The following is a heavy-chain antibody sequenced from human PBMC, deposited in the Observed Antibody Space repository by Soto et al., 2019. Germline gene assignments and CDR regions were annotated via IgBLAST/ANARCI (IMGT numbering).Heavy chain of an antibody. CDR3: ASAAVTGTAGLDF. CDR2: ISSNGGST. CDR1: VFTFSSYA. D-gene: IGHD6-19*01. V-gene: IGHV3-64*02. Sequence: TGWSLRLSCAASVFTFSSYAMHWCRQAPGKGLEYVSAISSNGGSTYYADSVKGRVTMTRDTSISTAYMELSRLTSDDTAVYYCASAAVTGTAGLDFWGQGTQVTVSS. J-gene: IGHJ4*02.